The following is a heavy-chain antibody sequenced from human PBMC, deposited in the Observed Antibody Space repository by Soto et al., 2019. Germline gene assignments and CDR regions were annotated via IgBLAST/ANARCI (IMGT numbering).Heavy chain of an antibody. J-gene: IGHJ3*02. D-gene: IGHD2-2*01. Sequence: GESLKISCKGSGYSFTSYWIGWVRQMPGKGLEWMGIIYPGDSDTRYSPSFQGQVTISADKSISTAYLQWSSLKASDTAMYYCARRYCSSTSCYLNAFDIWGRGTMVTVSS. CDR2: IYPGDSDT. CDR1: GYSFTSYW. V-gene: IGHV5-51*01. CDR3: ARRYCSSTSCYLNAFDI.